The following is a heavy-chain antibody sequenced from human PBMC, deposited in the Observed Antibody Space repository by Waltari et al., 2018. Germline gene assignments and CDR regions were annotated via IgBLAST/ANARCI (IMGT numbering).Heavy chain of an antibody. CDR3: AKPYDFWSGAFDY. Sequence: QVQLVESGGGVVQPGRSLRLSCAAPGFTLSSSGMPWGRRAPGKGLVWVAVIWYDGSNKYYADSVKGRFTIARDNSKNTLYLQMNSLRAEDTAMYYCAKPYDFWSGAFDYWGQGTLVTVSS. D-gene: IGHD3-3*01. V-gene: IGHV3-30*18. CDR2: IWYDGSNK. J-gene: IGHJ4*02. CDR1: GFTLSSSG.